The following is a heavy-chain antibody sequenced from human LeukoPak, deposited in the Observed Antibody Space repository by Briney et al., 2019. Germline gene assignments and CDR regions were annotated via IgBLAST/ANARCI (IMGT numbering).Heavy chain of an antibody. V-gene: IGHV4-39*01. CDR3: ARHWFVSGYYFPDAFDI. CDR2: IYYSGST. D-gene: IGHD3-22*01. CDR1: GGSISGSSYY. J-gene: IGHJ3*02. Sequence: SETLSLTCTVSGGSISGSSYYWGWIRQPPGKGLEWIGRIYYSGSTYYNPSLKSRVTISVDTSKNQFSLKLSSVTAADTAVYYCARHWFVSGYYFPDAFDIWGQGTMVTVSS.